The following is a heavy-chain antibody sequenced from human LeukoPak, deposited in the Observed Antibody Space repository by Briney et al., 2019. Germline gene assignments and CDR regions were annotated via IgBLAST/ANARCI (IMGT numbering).Heavy chain of an antibody. D-gene: IGHD2-15*01. Sequence: GGSLRLSCVVSGFTFSDYYMSWIRQAPGKGLEWVSYISSDNTTAYYADSVKGRFTVSRDNAKDSLYLQMNSLRAEDTAVYYCARQGYCSRGSCYWSGWSDPWGQGTLVTVSS. J-gene: IGHJ5*02. V-gene: IGHV3-11*01. CDR3: ARQGYCSRGSCYWSGWSDP. CDR1: GFTFSDYY. CDR2: ISSDNTTA.